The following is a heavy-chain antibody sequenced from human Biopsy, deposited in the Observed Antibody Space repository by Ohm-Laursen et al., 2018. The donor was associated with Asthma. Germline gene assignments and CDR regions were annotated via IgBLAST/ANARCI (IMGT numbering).Heavy chain of an antibody. CDR3: ARGWNCGGDCYSLDS. J-gene: IGHJ4*02. Sequence: TLSLTCVVSGDSIDSGDYSWTWIRRSPGVGLEWIGYIYRNGDTYYNPTLKNRVTISIDRSKNQFSLRLRSVTAADTAVYYCARGWNCGGDCYSLDSWGQGTLVTVSS. CDR2: IYRNGDT. V-gene: IGHV4-30-2*06. D-gene: IGHD2-21*02. CDR1: GDSIDSGDYS.